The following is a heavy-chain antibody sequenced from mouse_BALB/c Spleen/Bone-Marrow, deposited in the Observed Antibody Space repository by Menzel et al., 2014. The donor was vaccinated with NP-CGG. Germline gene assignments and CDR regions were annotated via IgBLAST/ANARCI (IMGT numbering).Heavy chain of an antibody. Sequence: EVQLQQSGAELVEPGASVKLSCTASGFNIKDTYMHWVKQRPEQGLEWIGGIDPANGNTKYDPKFQGKATITADTSSNTAYLQLSSLTSEDTAVYYCARRAARATGFAYWGQGTLVTVSA. J-gene: IGHJ3*01. V-gene: IGHV14-3*02. CDR3: ARRAARATGFAY. D-gene: IGHD3-1*01. CDR1: GFNIKDTY. CDR2: IDPANGNT.